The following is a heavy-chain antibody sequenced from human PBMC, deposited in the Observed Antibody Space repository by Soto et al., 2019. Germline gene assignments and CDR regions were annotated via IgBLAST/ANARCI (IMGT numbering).Heavy chain of an antibody. D-gene: IGHD4-17*01. Sequence: SGPTLVNPTQTLTLTCTFSGFSLSTSGVGVGWIRQPPGKALEWLALIYWDDDKRYSPSLKSRLTITKDTSKNQVVLTMTNMDPVDTATYYCARETYGDYVGYFDPWGQGIQVTVSS. CDR3: ARETYGDYVGYFDP. CDR1: GFSLSTSGVG. J-gene: IGHJ5*02. CDR2: IYWDDDK. V-gene: IGHV2-5*02.